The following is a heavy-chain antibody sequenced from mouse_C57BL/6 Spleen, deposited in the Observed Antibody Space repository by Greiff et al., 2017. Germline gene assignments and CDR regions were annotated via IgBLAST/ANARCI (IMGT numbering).Heavy chain of an antibody. D-gene: IGHD1-1*01. J-gene: IGHJ3*01. V-gene: IGHV5-12*01. Sequence: EVQLVESGRGLVQPGGSLKLSCAASGFTFSDYYMYWVRQTPEKSLEWVAYISNGGGSTYYPDTVKGRFTISSANAKNTLYLKISRLKSEDSAIYYCARTGTTVPFAYWGQGTLVTVSA. CDR3: ARTGTTVPFAY. CDR1: GFTFSDYY. CDR2: ISNGGGST.